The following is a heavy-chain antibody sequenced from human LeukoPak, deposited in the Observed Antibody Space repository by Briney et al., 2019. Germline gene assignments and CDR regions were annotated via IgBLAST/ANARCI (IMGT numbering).Heavy chain of an antibody. CDR1: RFTFSNYG. J-gene: IGHJ3*02. D-gene: IGHD1-26*01. CDR2: INSRSNTI. V-gene: IGHV3-48*01. Sequence: GGSLRLSCAASRFTFSNYGVNWVRQAPGKGLEWVSYINSRSNTIYYADSVRGRFTISRDNAKNSLYLQMNGLKAEDTAIYYCAREVGTPQAFDIWGQGTMVTVSS. CDR3: AREVGTPQAFDI.